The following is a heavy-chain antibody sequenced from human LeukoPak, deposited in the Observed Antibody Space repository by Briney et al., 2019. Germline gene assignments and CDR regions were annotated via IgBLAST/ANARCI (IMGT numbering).Heavy chain of an antibody. Sequence: QPGRSLRLSCAASGFTFSSYAMSWVRQAPGKGLEWVSAISGSGGSTYYADSVKGRFTISRDNSKNTLYLQMNSLRAEDTAVYYCAKGSQWLVQNNWFDPWGQGTLVTVSS. CDR3: AKGSQWLVQNNWFDP. CDR2: ISGSGGST. J-gene: IGHJ5*02. V-gene: IGHV3-23*01. CDR1: GFTFSSYA. D-gene: IGHD6-19*01.